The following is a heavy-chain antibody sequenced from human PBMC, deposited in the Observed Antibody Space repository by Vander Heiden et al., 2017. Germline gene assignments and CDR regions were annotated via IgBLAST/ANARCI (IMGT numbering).Heavy chain of an antibody. CDR2: IGSKAYGGTT. V-gene: IGHV3-49*05. CDR1: GFTFGAYA. D-gene: IGHD3-22*01. CDR3: SLKYYYDSSGFSHFDY. Sequence: QLVESGGGLVKPGRSVRLSCTASGFTFGAYAMRWFRQAPGRGLEWVGFIGSKAYGGTTEYAASVKGRFTISRDDSKSIAYLQMNSLKTEDTAVYYCSLKYYYDSSGFSHFDYWGQGTLVTVSS. J-gene: IGHJ4*02.